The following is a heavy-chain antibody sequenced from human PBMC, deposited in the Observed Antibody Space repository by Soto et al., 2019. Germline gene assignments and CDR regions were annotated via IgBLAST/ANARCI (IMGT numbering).Heavy chain of an antibody. D-gene: IGHD6-19*01. J-gene: IGHJ5*02. CDR3: ARHYSSGSRNWFDP. CDR1: GGSINSSSYF. CDR2: IYYSGST. V-gene: IGHV4-39*01. Sequence: ETLSLTCSVSGGSINSSSYFWGWVRQPPGKGLEWIGRIYYSGSTYYNPSLRSRVTISVDTSKNPFSLKLSSVTAADTAVFYCARHYSSGSRNWFDPWGQGTLVTVSS.